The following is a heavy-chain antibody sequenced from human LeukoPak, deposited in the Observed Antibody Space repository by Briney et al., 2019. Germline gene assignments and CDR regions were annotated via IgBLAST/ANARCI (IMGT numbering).Heavy chain of an antibody. Sequence: PSETLSLTCTVSGGSISSYYWSWIRQPPGKGLEWIGDIYYSGSANYNPSPKSRITISVDTSKNQFSLKLSSVTAADTAVFYCARVAYSGYDYRGYFDYWGQGTLVSLS. CDR3: ARVAYSGYDYRGYFDY. J-gene: IGHJ4*02. D-gene: IGHD5-12*01. V-gene: IGHV4-59*12. CDR1: GGSISSYY. CDR2: IYYSGSA.